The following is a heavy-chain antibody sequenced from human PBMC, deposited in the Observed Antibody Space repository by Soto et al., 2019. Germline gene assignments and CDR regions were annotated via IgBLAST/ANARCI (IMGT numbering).Heavy chain of an antibody. CDR1: GFTFSSYL. CDR3: AFNWNDIYYIDV. Sequence: QVQLVEAGGGVVQPGKSLRLSCAASGFTFSSYLMHWVRQAPGKGLEWVALISYNGISKNYADSVKGRFTVSRDNSKNTLYLQMNSLRVEDTAVYYCAFNWNDIYYIDVWGKGTTVTVSS. CDR2: ISYNGISK. J-gene: IGHJ6*03. D-gene: IGHD1-1*01. V-gene: IGHV3-30*03.